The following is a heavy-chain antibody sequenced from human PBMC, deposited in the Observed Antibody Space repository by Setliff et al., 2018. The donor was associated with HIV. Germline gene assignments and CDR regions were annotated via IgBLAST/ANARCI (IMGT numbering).Heavy chain of an antibody. CDR3: AGGAELLWFGELHNIPYFDY. D-gene: IGHD3-10*01. Sequence: SETLSLTCTVSGGSISSYYWSWIRQPPGKGLEWIGYIYYSGSTNYNPSLKSRVTISVDTSKNQFSLKLSSVTAADTAVYYCAGGAELLWFGELHNIPYFDYWGQGTLVTVSS. J-gene: IGHJ4*02. CDR2: IYYSGST. CDR1: GGSISSYY. V-gene: IGHV4-59*01.